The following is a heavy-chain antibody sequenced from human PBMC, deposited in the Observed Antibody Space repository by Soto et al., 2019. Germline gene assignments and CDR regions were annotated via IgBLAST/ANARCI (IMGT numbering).Heavy chain of an antibody. CDR3: ARESNTTILQRGYYYSGMDV. D-gene: IGHD3-9*01. CDR1: GGTFSSYA. Sequence: QVQLVQSGAEVKKPGSSVKVSGKASGGTFSSYAISWVRQAPGQGLEWMGGIIPIFGTANYAQKFQGRVSITADESTSTAYMELSSLRSEDTAVYYCARESNTTILQRGYYYSGMDVWGQGTTVTVSS. V-gene: IGHV1-69*12. CDR2: IIPIFGTA. J-gene: IGHJ6*02.